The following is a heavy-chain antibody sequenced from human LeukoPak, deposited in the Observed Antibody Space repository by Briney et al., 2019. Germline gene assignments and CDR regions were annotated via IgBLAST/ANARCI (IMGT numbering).Heavy chain of an antibody. CDR1: GFTFDDYA. CDR2: ISWNSGRI. D-gene: IGHD6-19*01. CDR3: AKSSPGNSSGWLQH. V-gene: IGHV3-9*03. Sequence: GGSLRLSCAASGFTFDDYAMHWVRQAPGKGLEWVSGISWNSGRIDYADSVKGRFTISRDNAKKSLYLQMNSLRAEDMALYYCAKSSPGNSSGWLQHWGQGTLVTVSS. J-gene: IGHJ1*01.